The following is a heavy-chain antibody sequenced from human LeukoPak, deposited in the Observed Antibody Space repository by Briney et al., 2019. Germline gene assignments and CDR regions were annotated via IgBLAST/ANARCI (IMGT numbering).Heavy chain of an antibody. D-gene: IGHD3-10*01. CDR3: ATYLFRGDTHYFDY. CDR1: GGSISSGGYS. J-gene: IGHJ4*02. Sequence: SETLSLTCAVSGGSISSGGYSWSWVRQPPGKGLEWIGEIYHSGSTNYNPSLKSRVTISVDKSKNQFSLKLSSVTAADTAVYYCATYLFRGDTHYFDYWGQGIVVTVSS. V-gene: IGHV4-4*02. CDR2: IYHSGST.